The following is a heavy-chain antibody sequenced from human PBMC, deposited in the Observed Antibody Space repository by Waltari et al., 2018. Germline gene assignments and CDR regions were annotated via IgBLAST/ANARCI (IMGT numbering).Heavy chain of an antibody. CDR2: IRSKAYGGTT. D-gene: IGHD6-6*01. CDR1: GFTFGDYA. CDR3: TRVRTTSSYSSSPNY. Sequence: EVQLVESGGGLVQPGRSLRLSCTASGFTFGDYAMSWFRQAPGKGLECVGFIRSKAYGGTTEYAASVKGRFTISRDDSKSIAYLQMNSLKTEDTAVYYCTRVRTTSSYSSSPNYWGQGTLVTVSS. J-gene: IGHJ4*02. V-gene: IGHV3-49*03.